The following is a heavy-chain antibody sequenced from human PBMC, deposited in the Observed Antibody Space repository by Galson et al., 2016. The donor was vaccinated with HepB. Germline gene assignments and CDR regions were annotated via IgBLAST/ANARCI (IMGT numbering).Heavy chain of an antibody. CDR1: GFTFTTSG. V-gene: IGHV3-23*01. Sequence: SLRLSCAASGFTFTTSGMSWVRQAPGKGLEWVSANSPYGTYYADSVKGRFTISRENSKNTLYLQLNSLSAEDTALYYCATYRGYNSGYGAYFDNWGQGTLVTVSS. CDR3: ATYRGYNSGYGAYFDN. CDR2: NSPYGT. J-gene: IGHJ4*02. D-gene: IGHD5-18*01.